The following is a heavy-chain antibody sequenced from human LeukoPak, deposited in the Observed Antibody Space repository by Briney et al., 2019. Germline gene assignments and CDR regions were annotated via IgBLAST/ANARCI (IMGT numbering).Heavy chain of an antibody. J-gene: IGHJ4*02. V-gene: IGHV3-33*06. D-gene: IGHD1-20*01. CDR2: IWYDRRKK. CDR1: GFRFSDFG. CDR3: AKGDNYKPLYFDN. Sequence: GGSLRLSCAASGFRFSDFGMHWVRQAPGKGLEWVAVIWYDRRKKFYADSVEGRFTISSDNSKNTLFLQMNSLRDEDTAVYYCAKGDNYKPLYFDNWGQGSLVTVTA.